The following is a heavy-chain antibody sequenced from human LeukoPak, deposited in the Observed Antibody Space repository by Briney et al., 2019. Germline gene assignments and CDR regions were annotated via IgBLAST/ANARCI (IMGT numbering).Heavy chain of an antibody. V-gene: IGHV1-18*04. D-gene: IGHD3-10*01. J-gene: IGHJ1*01. CDR1: GYTFTGYY. CDR3: ARESYSFTI. CDR2: ISAYNGNT. Sequence: ASVKVSCKASGYTFTGYYMHWVRQAPGQGLEWMGWISAYNGNTNYAQKLQGRVTMTTDTSTSTAYMELRSLRSDDTAVYYCARESYSFTIWGQGTLVTVSS.